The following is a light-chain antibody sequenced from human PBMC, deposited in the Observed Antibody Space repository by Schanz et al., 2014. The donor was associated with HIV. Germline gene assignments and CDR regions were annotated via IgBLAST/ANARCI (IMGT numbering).Light chain of an antibody. V-gene: IGKV3-15*01. CDR2: GAF. J-gene: IGKJ2*01. CDR1: QSVTSN. CDR3: QHYNTYINS. Sequence: EIVLTQSPGTLSLSPGERATLSCRASQSVTSNLPWYQQRPGQAPRLLVSGAFTRATGIPARFSGSGSGTEFTLTISRLQPDDFATYYCQHYNTYINSFGQGTKLEIK.